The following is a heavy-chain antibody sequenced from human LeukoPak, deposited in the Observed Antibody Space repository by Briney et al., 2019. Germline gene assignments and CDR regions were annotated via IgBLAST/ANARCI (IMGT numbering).Heavy chain of an antibody. D-gene: IGHD3-22*01. CDR3: AKDQVWIVVGSFDY. Sequence: GGSLRLSCAASGFPFSSYVMTWVRQAPGKGLEWVSGISGRGTGTYYADSVKGRFTISRDNSKNTLYLQMTSLRAEDTAVYYCAKDQVWIVVGSFDYWGQGTLVTVSS. J-gene: IGHJ4*02. CDR1: GFPFSSYV. CDR2: ISGRGTGT. V-gene: IGHV3-23*01.